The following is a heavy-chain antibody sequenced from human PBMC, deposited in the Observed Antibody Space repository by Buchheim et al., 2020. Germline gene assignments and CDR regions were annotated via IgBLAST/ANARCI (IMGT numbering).Heavy chain of an antibody. CDR3: ARSPYYDFWSGYYTQGPFDY. CDR2: IKQDGSEK. J-gene: IGHJ4*02. V-gene: IGHV3-7*01. CDR1: GFTFSSYW. D-gene: IGHD3-3*01. Sequence: EVQLVESGGGLVQPGGSLRLSCAASGFTFSSYWMSWVRQAPGKGLEWAANIKQDGSEKYYVDSVKGRFTISRDNAKNSLYLQMNSLRAEDTAVYYCARSPYYDFWSGYYTQGPFDYWGQGTL.